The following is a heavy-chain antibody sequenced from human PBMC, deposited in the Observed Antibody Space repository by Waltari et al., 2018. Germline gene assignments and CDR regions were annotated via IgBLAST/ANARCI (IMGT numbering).Heavy chain of an antibody. CDR3: ARVAYDSWNFDF. J-gene: IGHJ3*01. V-gene: IGHV3-7*01. CDR2: INQGGSEI. Sequence: EVKLVESGGGLVQPGESLRLSCAASGFSFKHYWMPWVRQAPGKGLEWVANINQGGSEIFYVDSVKGRFTISRDDAKNSLYLQMNSLRAEDMAVYYCARVAYDSWNFDFWGQGTMVTVSS. D-gene: IGHD3-22*01. CDR1: GFSFKHYW.